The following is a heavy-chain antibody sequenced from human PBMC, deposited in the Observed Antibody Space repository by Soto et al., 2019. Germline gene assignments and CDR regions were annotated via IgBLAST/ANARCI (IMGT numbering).Heavy chain of an antibody. V-gene: IGHV3-23*01. CDR1: GFTFGNFA. J-gene: IGHJ4*02. CDR3: AKNKERELPRIIDY. D-gene: IGHD1-7*01. Sequence: GGSLRLSCATSGFTFGNFAMSWVRQAPGRGLEWVSGMSSASSTTYYGDSVKGRFTISRDTSKNTLYLQMNSLRAEDTAVYYCAKNKERELPRIIDYWGQGTLVTVSS. CDR2: MSSASSTT.